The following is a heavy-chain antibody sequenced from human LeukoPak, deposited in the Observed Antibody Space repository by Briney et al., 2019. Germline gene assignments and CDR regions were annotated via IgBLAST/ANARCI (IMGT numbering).Heavy chain of an antibody. D-gene: IGHD6-13*01. CDR3: ARGAAGIGDLDP. Sequence: TPSETLSLTCAVSGVSISSSNWWSWVRQPPGKGLEWIGEIYHSGSTNYNPSLKSRVTISVDTSKNQFSLKLSSVTAADTAVYYCARGAAGIGDLDPWGQGTLVTVSS. CDR1: GVSISSSNW. J-gene: IGHJ5*02. V-gene: IGHV4-4*02. CDR2: IYHSGST.